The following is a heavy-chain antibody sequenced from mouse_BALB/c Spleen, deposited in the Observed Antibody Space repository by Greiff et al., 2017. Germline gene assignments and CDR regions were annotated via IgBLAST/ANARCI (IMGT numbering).Heavy chain of an antibody. CDR3: ARARYDGDAMDY. D-gene: IGHD2-12*01. V-gene: IGHV5-9-4*01. Sequence: EVMLVESGGGLVKPGGSLKLSCAASGFTFSSYAMSWVRQSPEKRLEWVAEISSGGSYTYYPDTVTGRFTISRDNAKNTLYLEMSSLRSEDTAMYYCARARYDGDAMDYWGQGTSVTVSS. CDR2: ISSGGSYT. CDR1: GFTFSSYA. J-gene: IGHJ4*01.